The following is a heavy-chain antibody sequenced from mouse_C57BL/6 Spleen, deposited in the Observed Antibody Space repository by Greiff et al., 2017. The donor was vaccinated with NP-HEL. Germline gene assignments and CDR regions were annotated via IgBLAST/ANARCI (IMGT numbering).Heavy chain of an antibody. D-gene: IGHD6-1*01. CDR3: ARRRSNLDY. CDR2: IDPSDSYT. J-gene: IGHJ2*01. CDR1: GYTFTSYW. Sequence: QVQLKQPGAELVRPGTSVKLSCKASGYTFTSYWMHWVKQRPGQGLEWIGVIDPSDSYTNYNQKFKGKATLTVDTSSSTAYMQLSSLTSEDSAVYYCARRRSNLDYWGQGTTLTVSS. V-gene: IGHV1-59*01.